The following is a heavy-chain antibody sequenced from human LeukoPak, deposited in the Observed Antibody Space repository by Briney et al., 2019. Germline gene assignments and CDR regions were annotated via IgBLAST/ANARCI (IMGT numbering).Heavy chain of an antibody. J-gene: IGHJ4*02. CDR3: ALSEPGNHSDY. Sequence: GGSLRLSCAASGFTFDDYAMHWVRQAPGKGLEWVSGISWNSGSIGYADSVKGRFTVSRDNAKNSLYLQMNSLRAEDTALYYCALSEPGNHSDYWGQGTLVTVSS. CDR1: GFTFDDYA. CDR2: ISWNSGSI. V-gene: IGHV3-9*01. D-gene: IGHD4/OR15-4a*01.